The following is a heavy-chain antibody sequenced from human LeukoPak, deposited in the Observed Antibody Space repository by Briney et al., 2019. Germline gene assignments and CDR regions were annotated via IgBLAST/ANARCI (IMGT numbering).Heavy chain of an antibody. D-gene: IGHD6-13*01. CDR2: IDGSGGTT. CDR3: ARGYGGSWLHS. Sequence: GGSQRLSCAASGFSISSQNMNWVRQAPGKGLEWISYIDGSGGTTHYADSVGGRFTISRDNAKNSLYLQMNSLRVDDSALYYCARGYGGSWLHSWGPGTLVTVSS. V-gene: IGHV3-48*04. J-gene: IGHJ5*02. CDR1: GFSISSQN.